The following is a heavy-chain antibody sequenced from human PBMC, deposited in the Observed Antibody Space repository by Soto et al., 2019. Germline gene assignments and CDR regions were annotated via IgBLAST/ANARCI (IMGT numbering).Heavy chain of an antibody. J-gene: IGHJ4*02. Sequence: SETLSLTCTVSGGSISSGDYYWSWIRQPPGKGLEWIGYIYYSGSTYYNPSLKSRVTISVDTSKNQFSLKLSSVTAADTAVYYCARVVTTVIHLDYWGQETLVT. V-gene: IGHV4-30-4*01. CDR3: ARVVTTVIHLDY. CDR2: IYYSGST. D-gene: IGHD4-4*01. CDR1: GGSISSGDYY.